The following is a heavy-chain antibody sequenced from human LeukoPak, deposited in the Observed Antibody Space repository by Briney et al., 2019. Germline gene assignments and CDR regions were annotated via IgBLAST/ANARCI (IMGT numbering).Heavy chain of an antibody. CDR3: ARSRSSSSIDY. CDR1: GFTFSSYA. Sequence: GRSLRLSCAASGFTFSSYAMHWVRQAPGKGLEWVAVISYDGSNKYYADSVKGRFTISRDNSKNTLYLQMNSLRAEDTAVYYWARSRSSSSIDYWGQGTLVTVSS. V-gene: IGHV3-30-3*01. J-gene: IGHJ4*02. D-gene: IGHD6-6*01. CDR2: ISYDGSNK.